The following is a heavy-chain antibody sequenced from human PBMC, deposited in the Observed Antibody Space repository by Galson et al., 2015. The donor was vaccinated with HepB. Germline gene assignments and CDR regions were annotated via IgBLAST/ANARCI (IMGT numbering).Heavy chain of an antibody. CDR1: GFTFSDYY. CDR3: ARDLTPSDAFDI. CDR2: ISTSSSYT. Sequence: SLRLSCAASGFTFSDYYMSWIRQAPGKGLEWVSYISTSSSYTVYADSVKGRFTISRDNAKNSLYLQMNSLRADDTALYYCARDLTPSDAFDIWGQGTMVTVSS. V-gene: IGHV3-11*06. J-gene: IGHJ3*02.